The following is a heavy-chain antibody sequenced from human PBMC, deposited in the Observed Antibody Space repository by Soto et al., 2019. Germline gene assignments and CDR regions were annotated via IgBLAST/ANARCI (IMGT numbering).Heavy chain of an antibody. Sequence: GGSLRLSCAASGFTFSSYWMSWVRQAPGKGLEWVANINQDGSEKYYVDSVKGRFTISRDNAKNSLYLQMSVLRAEDTAVYYCAREEGRDYYYYYYMDVWGKGTTVTVSS. V-gene: IGHV3-7*01. CDR2: INQDGSEK. D-gene: IGHD3-10*01. J-gene: IGHJ6*03. CDR3: AREEGRDYYYYYYMDV. CDR1: GFTFSSYW.